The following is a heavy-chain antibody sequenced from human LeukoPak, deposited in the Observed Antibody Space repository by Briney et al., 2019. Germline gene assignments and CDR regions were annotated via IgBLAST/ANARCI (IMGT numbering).Heavy chain of an antibody. CDR3: ARTSDSVNWYFDL. D-gene: IGHD2-15*01. V-gene: IGHV4-31*03. CDR1: GGSISSGGYY. Sequence: PSETLSLTCTVSGGSISSGGYYWSWIRQHPGKGLEWIGYIYYSGSTYYNPSLKSRLTISVDTSKNQFSLKLSSVTAADTAVYYCARTSDSVNWYFDLWGRGTLVTVSS. J-gene: IGHJ2*01. CDR2: IYYSGST.